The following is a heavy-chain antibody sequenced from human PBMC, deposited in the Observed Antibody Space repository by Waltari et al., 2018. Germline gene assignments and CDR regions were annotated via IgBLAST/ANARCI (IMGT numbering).Heavy chain of an antibody. CDR2: IYHSGST. V-gene: IGHV4-38-2*01. CDR3: ARAGLELGISNFDY. J-gene: IGHJ4*02. Sequence: QVQLQESGPGLVKPSETLSLTCAVSGYSISSGYYWGWIRQPPGKGLEWIGSIYHSGSTYYNPSLKSRVTISVDTSKNQFSRKPSSVTAADTAVYYCARAGLELGISNFDYWGQGTLVTVSS. CDR1: GYSISSGYY. D-gene: IGHD1-7*01.